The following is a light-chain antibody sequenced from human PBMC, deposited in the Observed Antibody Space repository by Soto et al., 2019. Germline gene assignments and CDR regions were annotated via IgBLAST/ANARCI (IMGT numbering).Light chain of an antibody. CDR3: ISYTSSNTWV. CDR1: SSDVGGFKY. V-gene: IGLV2-14*01. Sequence: QSALTQPASVSASPGQSITISCTGSSSDVGGFKYVSWYQHHPGKAPKVMIHEVSNRPSGVSTRFSGAKAGNTASLTISGLQAEDEADYYCISYTSSNTWVFGGGTKVTVL. CDR2: EVS. J-gene: IGLJ3*02.